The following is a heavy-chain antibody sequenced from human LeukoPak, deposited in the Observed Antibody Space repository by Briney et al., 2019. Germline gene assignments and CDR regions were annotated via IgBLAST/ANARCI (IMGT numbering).Heavy chain of an antibody. CDR3: ARLDSTEDI. CDR1: GGSFSGYY. Sequence: SETLSLTCAVYGGSFSGYYWSWIRQPPGKGLEWIGEINHSGSTNYNPSLKSRVTISVDTSKNQFSLKLSSVTAADTAVYYCARLDSTEDIWGQGTMVTVSS. CDR2: INHSGST. V-gene: IGHV4-34*01. J-gene: IGHJ3*02. D-gene: IGHD1-1*01.